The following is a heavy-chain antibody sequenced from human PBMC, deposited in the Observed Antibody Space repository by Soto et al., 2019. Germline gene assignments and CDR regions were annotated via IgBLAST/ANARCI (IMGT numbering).Heavy chain of an antibody. CDR1: GGAISTSNW. CDR3: ARARATIAAATIFDC. D-gene: IGHD6-13*01. J-gene: IGHJ4*02. V-gene: IGHV4-4*02. CDR2: VYRTGST. Sequence: QVQLQESGPGLVKPSGTLSLTCAVSGGAISTSNWWSWVRQPPGKGIEWIGEVYRTGSTNYNPSLESRLTISVNKSKNQLSLKLTSVTAADTALYYCARARATIAAATIFDCWGEGTLVTVSS.